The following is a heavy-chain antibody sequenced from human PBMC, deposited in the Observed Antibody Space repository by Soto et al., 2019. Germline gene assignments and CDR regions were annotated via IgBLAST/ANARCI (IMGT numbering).Heavy chain of an antibody. CDR2: ISGSGGST. J-gene: IGHJ4*02. D-gene: IGHD4-4*01. V-gene: IGHV3-23*01. CDR3: AKQRSESTTVFNGDFDS. Sequence: EVQLLESGGGLVQPGGSLRLSCAASGFTFSTYAMSWVRQAPGKGLEWVSGISGSGGSTYYANFVKGRLTLSRDNSKNTLYLQMNSLRTEDTAVYYCAKQRSESTTVFNGDFDSWGQGTLVTVSS. CDR1: GFTFSTYA.